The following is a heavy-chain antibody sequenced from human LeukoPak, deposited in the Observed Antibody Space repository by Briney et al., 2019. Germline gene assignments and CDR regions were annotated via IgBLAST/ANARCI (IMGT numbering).Heavy chain of an antibody. D-gene: IGHD3-22*01. CDR2: INSDGSST. CDR3: TRDTYYYDSSGYYRQYYFDY. V-gene: IGHV3-74*01. CDR1: GFTFSSYW. J-gene: IGHJ4*02. Sequence: GGSLRLSCAASGFTFSSYWMHWVRQAPGKGLVWVSRINSDGSSTTYADSVKGRFTISRDNAKNTLYLQMNSLRAEDTAIYYCTRDTYYYDSSGYYRQYYFDYWGQGTLVTVSS.